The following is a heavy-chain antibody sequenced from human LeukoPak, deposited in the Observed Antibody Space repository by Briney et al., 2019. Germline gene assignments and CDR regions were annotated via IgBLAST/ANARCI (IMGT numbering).Heavy chain of an antibody. D-gene: IGHD3-22*01. CDR1: GFTFSSYS. CDR3: ARDSSGFYYDSSGPFDAFDI. CDR2: ISISSSYI. V-gene: IGHV3-21*01. J-gene: IGHJ3*02. Sequence: GRSLRLSCAASGFTFSSYSMNWVRQAPGKGLEWVSSISISSSYIYYADSVKGRFTISRDNAKNSLYLQMNSLRAEDTAVYYCARDSSGFYYDSSGPFDAFDIWGQGTMVDVSS.